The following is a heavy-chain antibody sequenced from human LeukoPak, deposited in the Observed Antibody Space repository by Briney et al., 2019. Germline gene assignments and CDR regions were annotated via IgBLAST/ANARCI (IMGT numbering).Heavy chain of an antibody. CDR1: GGSISSGSYY. D-gene: IGHD5-12*01. CDR3: ARNSGYDSDYFDY. Sequence: SQTLSLTXTVSGGSISSGSYYWSWIRQPAGKGLEGIGRIYTSGSTNYNPSLKSRVTISVDTSKNQFSLKLSSVTAADTAVYYCARNSGYDSDYFDYWGQGTLVTVSS. J-gene: IGHJ4*02. CDR2: IYTSGST. V-gene: IGHV4-61*02.